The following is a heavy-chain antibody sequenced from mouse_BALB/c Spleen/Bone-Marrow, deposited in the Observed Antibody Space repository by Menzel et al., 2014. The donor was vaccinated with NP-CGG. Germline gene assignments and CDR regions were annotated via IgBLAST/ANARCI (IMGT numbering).Heavy chain of an antibody. V-gene: IGHV5-17*02. J-gene: IGHJ1*01. Sequence: EVKVVESGGGLVQPGGSRKLSCAASGFTFSSFGMHWIRQAPEKGLEWVAYINGGSNTIYYADTVKGRITISRDNPKNTLFLQMTSLRSEDTAMYFCARGTTALRYFDVWGAGTTVTVSS. CDR3: ARGTTALRYFDV. CDR1: GFTFSSFG. CDR2: INGGSNTI. D-gene: IGHD1-2*01.